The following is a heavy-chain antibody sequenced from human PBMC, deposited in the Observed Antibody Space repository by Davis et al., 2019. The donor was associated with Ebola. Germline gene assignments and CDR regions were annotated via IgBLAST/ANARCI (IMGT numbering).Heavy chain of an antibody. D-gene: IGHD2-15*01. Sequence: AASVTVSCKASGYTFIGYYIHWVRQAPGQGLEWMGRINPNSGGANYAQRFQGRVTMTRDTSISTAYMELSRLRSDDTAVYYCARGDIVVVIPNWFDPWGQGTLVTVSS. CDR2: INPNSGGA. J-gene: IGHJ5*02. CDR3: ARGDIVVVIPNWFDP. V-gene: IGHV1-2*06. CDR1: GYTFIGYY.